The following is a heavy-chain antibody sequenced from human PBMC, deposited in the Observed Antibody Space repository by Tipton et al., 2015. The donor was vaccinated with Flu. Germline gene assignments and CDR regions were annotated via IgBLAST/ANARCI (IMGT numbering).Heavy chain of an antibody. Sequence: LSLTCTVSGGSISSGSYYWSWIRQPAGKGLEWIGRIYSSGSTNYNPSLKSRLTISVDTSKNQFSLRLSSVTAADTAEYYCARGSYSSGLYRIDYWGQGTLVTVSS. CDR1: GGSISSGSYY. CDR3: ARGSYSSGLYRIDY. V-gene: IGHV4-61*02. D-gene: IGHD6-19*01. J-gene: IGHJ4*02. CDR2: IYSSGST.